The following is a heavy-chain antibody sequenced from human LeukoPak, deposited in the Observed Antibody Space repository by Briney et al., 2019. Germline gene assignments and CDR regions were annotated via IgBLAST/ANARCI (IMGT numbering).Heavy chain of an antibody. J-gene: IGHJ4*02. D-gene: IGHD6-19*01. CDR1: GFTLSNAW. CDR3: TTWYHGVAGTDY. CDR2: IKTKTDGGTT. Sequence: PGGSLRLSCGASGFTLSNAWMRWVRQAPGKGLEWVGQIKTKTDGGTTDYAAPVKGRFTISRDDSKNTLYLQMNSLKTEDTAVYYCTTWYHGVAGTDYWGQGTLVTVSS. V-gene: IGHV3-15*01.